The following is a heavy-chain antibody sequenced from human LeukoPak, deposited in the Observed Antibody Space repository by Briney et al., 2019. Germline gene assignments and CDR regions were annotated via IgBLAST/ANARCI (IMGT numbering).Heavy chain of an antibody. Sequence: PSETLSLTCTVSGGSISSYYWSWIRQPAGKRLEWIGRVYTSGYTSYNPSLKSRVTLSLDTSKNQFSLMLNSVTAADTAVYYCARSISIFSWFDPWGQGTLVTVSS. J-gene: IGHJ5*02. CDR3: ARSISIFSWFDP. CDR1: GGSISSYY. D-gene: IGHD3-3*01. CDR2: VYTSGYT. V-gene: IGHV4-4*07.